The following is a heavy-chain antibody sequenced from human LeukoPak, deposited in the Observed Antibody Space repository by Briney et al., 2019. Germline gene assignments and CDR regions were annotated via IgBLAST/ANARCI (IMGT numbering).Heavy chain of an antibody. CDR2: ISSNGGST. J-gene: IGHJ5*02. Sequence: PGGSLTLSCAASGFTFSSYAMHWVRQAPGKGLEYVSAISSNGGSTYYANSVKGRFTISRDNSKNTLYLQMGSLRAEDMAVYYCARSVIAALNWFYHWGQGTLVTVSS. CDR3: ARSVIAALNWFYH. CDR1: GFTFSSYA. V-gene: IGHV3-64*01. D-gene: IGHD6-13*01.